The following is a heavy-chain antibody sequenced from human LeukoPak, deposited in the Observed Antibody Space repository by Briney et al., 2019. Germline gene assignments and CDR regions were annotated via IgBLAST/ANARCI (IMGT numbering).Heavy chain of an antibody. V-gene: IGHV4-31*03. Sequence: SETLSLTCTVSGGSISSGDYYWSWIRQPPGKGLEWIGYIYYSGSTYYNPSLKSRVALSVDTSKNQFSLKLSSLTAADTAVYYCAKSREEIRGLDAFDIWGQGTMVTVSS. CDR3: AKSREEIRGLDAFDI. D-gene: IGHD5-24*01. J-gene: IGHJ3*02. CDR1: GGSISSGDYY. CDR2: IYYSGST.